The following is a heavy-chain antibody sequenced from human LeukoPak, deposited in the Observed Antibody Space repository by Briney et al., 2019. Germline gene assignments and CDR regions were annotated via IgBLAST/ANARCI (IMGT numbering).Heavy chain of an antibody. D-gene: IGHD3-22*01. V-gene: IGHV3-30*03. Sequence: GGSLRLSCAASGFTFSSYGIYWVRQAPGKGLEWVAVISYYGSYKYYTESVKGRFTISRDSSKNTLYLQMDSLRAEGTAVYYCARDRGYFDNSAYYSTPHYYYGMDVWGQGTTVTVSS. J-gene: IGHJ6*02. CDR2: ISYYGSYK. CDR3: ARDRGYFDNSAYYSTPHYYYGMDV. CDR1: GFTFSSYG.